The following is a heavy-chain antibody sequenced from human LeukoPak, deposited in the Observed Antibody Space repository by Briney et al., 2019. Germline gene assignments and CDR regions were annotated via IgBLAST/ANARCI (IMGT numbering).Heavy chain of an antibody. D-gene: IGHD3-22*01. CDR2: FDPEDGET. CDR3: AVGLPYYDSSGYYYER. CDR1: GYTLTELS. V-gene: IGHV1-24*01. Sequence: ASVKVSCKVSGYTLTELSMHWVRQAPGKGLEWMGGFDPEDGETIYAQKFQGRVTMTEDTSTDTAYMELSSLRSEDTAVYYCAVGLPYYDSSGYYYERWGQGTLVTVSS. J-gene: IGHJ4*02.